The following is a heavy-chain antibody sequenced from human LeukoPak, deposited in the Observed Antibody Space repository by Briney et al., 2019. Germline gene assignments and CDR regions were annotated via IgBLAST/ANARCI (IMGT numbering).Heavy chain of an antibody. J-gene: IGHJ6*03. Sequence: SETLSLTCTVSGGSISSGGYYWSWIRQHPGKGLEWIGYIYYSGSTYYNPSLKSRVTISVDTSKNQFSLKLSSVTAADTAVYYCARDDYYYMDVWGKGTTVTVSS. CDR3: ARDDYYYMDV. CDR1: GGSISSGGYY. V-gene: IGHV4-31*03. CDR2: IYYSGST.